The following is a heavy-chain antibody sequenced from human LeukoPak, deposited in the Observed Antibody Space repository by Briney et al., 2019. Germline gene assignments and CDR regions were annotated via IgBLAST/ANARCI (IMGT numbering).Heavy chain of an antibody. J-gene: IGHJ6*04. Sequence: GGSLRLSCVASGFTFSSYSMNWVRQAPGKGLEWVSFISSSSSSYIYYADSVKGRFTISRDNAKNSLYLQMNSLRAEDTAVYYCAELGITMIGGVWGKGTTVTISS. V-gene: IGHV3-21*01. CDR2: ISSSSSSYI. CDR1: GFTFSSYS. D-gene: IGHD3-10*02. CDR3: AELGITMIGGV.